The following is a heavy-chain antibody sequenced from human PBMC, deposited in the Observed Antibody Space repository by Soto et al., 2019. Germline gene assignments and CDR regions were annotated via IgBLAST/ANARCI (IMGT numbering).Heavy chain of an antibody. D-gene: IGHD3-22*01. J-gene: IGHJ5*02. CDR2: IHWNDDK. Sequence: SGPTLVNPTQTLTLTCSFSGFSLSVYGVRVIWFRQPPGETLEWLALIHWNDDKRYSPYLKSRLTITKDTSKNQVVLTLTNLDPLDTGTYFCAHTKDSSGFLTSWGQGILVTVSS. CDR3: AHTKDSSGFLTS. CDR1: GFSLSVYGVR. V-gene: IGHV2-5*01.